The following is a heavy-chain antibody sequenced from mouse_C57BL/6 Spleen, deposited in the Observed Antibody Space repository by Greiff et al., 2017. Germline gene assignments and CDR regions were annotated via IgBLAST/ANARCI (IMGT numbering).Heavy chain of an antibody. Sequence: VQLVQSDAELVKPGASVKISCKASGYTFTDHTIHWMKQRPEQGLEWIGYIYPRDGSTKYNEKFKGKATLTADKSSSTAYMQLNSLTSEDSAVCFCARSRYNYDAGFDYWGQGTTLTVSS. CDR1: GYTFTDHT. J-gene: IGHJ2*01. V-gene: IGHV1-78*01. CDR3: ARSRYNYDAGFDY. D-gene: IGHD2-12*01. CDR2: IYPRDGST.